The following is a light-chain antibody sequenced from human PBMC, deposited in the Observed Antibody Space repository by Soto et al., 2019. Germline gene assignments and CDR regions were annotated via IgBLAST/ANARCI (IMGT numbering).Light chain of an antibody. Sequence: EIVLTQSPGTLSLSPGERATLSCRASQSVSSSYLAWYQQKPGQAPRLLIYGASSRATGIPDRFSGSGSGTVFTLTISRLEPEDFAVYYCQQYGSSPVYTFGQGIKLEIK. CDR1: QSVSSSY. V-gene: IGKV3-20*01. J-gene: IGKJ2*01. CDR2: GAS. CDR3: QQYGSSPVYT.